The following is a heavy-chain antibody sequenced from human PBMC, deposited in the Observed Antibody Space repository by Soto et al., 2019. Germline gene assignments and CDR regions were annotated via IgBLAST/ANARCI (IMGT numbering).Heavy chain of an antibody. Sequence: PGGSLRLSCAASGFTFSSYSMNWVRQAPGKGLEWVAVISYDGSNKYYADSVKGRFTISRDNSKNTPYLQMNSLRAEDTAVYYCARDSGKGDGDDAFDIWGQGTMVTVSS. V-gene: IGHV3-30*03. CDR3: ARDSGKGDGDDAFDI. J-gene: IGHJ3*02. CDR1: GFTFSSYS. CDR2: ISYDGSNK. D-gene: IGHD3-10*01.